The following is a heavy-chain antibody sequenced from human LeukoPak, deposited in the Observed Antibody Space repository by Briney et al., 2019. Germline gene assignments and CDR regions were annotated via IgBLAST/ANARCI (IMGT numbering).Heavy chain of an antibody. CDR3: ARGLNILDY. CDR1: GGSISSSSYY. D-gene: IGHD3-16*01. CDR2: IYYSGST. V-gene: IGHV4-39*07. J-gene: IGHJ4*02. Sequence: SETLSLTCTVSGGSISSSSYYWGWIRQPPGKGLEWIGSIYYSGSTYYNPSLKSRVTISVDTPRNQVSLKVTSLTAADTAVYYCARGLNILDYWGQGTLVTVSS.